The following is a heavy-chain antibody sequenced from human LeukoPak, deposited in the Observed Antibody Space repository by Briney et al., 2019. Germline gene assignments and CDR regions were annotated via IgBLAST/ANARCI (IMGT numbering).Heavy chain of an antibody. CDR2: INSDGSAA. Sequence: PGGSLRLSCAASGFTFSSYSMNWVRQAPGKGLVWVSRINSDGSAAGYADSVNGRLTISRDNAKNTLYLQMNSLRAEDTAVYYCARMDKLDQWGQGTLVTVSS. D-gene: IGHD3/OR15-3a*01. CDR1: GFTFSSYS. J-gene: IGHJ4*02. CDR3: ARMDKLDQ. V-gene: IGHV3-74*01.